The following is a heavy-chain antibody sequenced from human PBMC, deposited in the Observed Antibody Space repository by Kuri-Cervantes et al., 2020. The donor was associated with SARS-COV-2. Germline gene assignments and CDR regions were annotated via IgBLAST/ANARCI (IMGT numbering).Heavy chain of an antibody. D-gene: IGHD3-9*01. V-gene: IGHV4-39*01. Sequence: SETLSLTCTVSGASISGSSYYWNRNRPPPGKGLEWIGSIYYTGSTNYNPSRKSRVTISVDTSKNQFSLKLTSVTATDTAVYYCARRSYYVFFTGYYIPFYMDVWGKGTTVTVSS. J-gene: IGHJ6*03. CDR3: ARRSYYVFFTGYYIPFYMDV. CDR2: IYYTGST. CDR1: GASISGSSYY.